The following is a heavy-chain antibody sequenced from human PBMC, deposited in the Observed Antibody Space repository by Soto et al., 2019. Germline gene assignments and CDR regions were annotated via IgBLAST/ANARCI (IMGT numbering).Heavy chain of an antibody. CDR2: SSALNGYT. J-gene: IGHJ4*02. Sequence: QVQVVQSGNEVKEPGASVQVSCKPTGFTFTTHGFTWVRQAPGQGLEWMGWSSALNGYTNYAQNFQGRLTITTDSSTSTDYMERRSLRSDDTAVYYCASATSIAIGLRNWGQGTLVTVSS. CDR3: ASATSIAIGLRN. CDR1: GFTFTTHG. D-gene: IGHD6-6*01. V-gene: IGHV1-18*01.